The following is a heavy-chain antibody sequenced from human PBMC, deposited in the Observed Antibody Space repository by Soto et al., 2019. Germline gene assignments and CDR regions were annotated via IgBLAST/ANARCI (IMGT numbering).Heavy chain of an antibody. CDR2: IYGTGNM. D-gene: IGHD2-2*01. V-gene: IGHV4-31*03. Sequence: QVQLQESGPGLVKPSQTLSLTCTVSDDSISSGGYYWSGIRQHPGKGLEWIGYIYGTGNMYYKSSLKSRLTFSVDNSKNHFSPKLSSVTAAYPAVYYCARGTDTGFFALWGRGTLVTVSS. CDR1: DDSISSGGYY. CDR3: ARGTDTGFFAL. J-gene: IGHJ2*01.